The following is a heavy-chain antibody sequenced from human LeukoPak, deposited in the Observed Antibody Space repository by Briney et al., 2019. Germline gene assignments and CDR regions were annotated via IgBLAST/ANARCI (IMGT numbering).Heavy chain of an antibody. CDR3: AREYSGAFDI. V-gene: IGHV3-13*01. CDR1: GFTFSSYD. J-gene: IGHJ3*02. CDR2: ICTAGDT. Sequence: PGGSLRLSCAASGFTFSSYDMHWVRQAAGKGLEWVSAICTAGDTYYPGSVKGRFTISRENAKNSLYLQMNSLRAGDTAVYYCAREYSGAFDIWGQGTMVTVSS. D-gene: IGHD2-15*01.